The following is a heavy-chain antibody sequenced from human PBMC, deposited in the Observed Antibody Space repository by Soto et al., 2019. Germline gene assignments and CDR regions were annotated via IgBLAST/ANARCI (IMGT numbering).Heavy chain of an antibody. J-gene: IGHJ6*02. V-gene: IGHV6-1*01. D-gene: IGHD1-7*01. CDR2: TSYRSKWYN. Sequence: SQTLSLTCDISGDSVSSNSAAWNWIRQSPSRGLEWLGRTSYRSKWYNDYAVSVKSRITINPDTSKNQFSLQLSSVTAADTAVYYCAREGLTGTIGLYYYYGMDVWGQGTTVTVSS. CDR1: GDSVSSNSAA. CDR3: AREGLTGTIGLYYYYGMDV.